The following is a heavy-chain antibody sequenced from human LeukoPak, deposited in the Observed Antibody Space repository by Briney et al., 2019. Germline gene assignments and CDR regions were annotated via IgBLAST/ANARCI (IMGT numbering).Heavy chain of an antibody. CDR3: ATETSRPTGGY. CDR2: IYYSGST. J-gene: IGHJ4*02. Sequence: PSETLSLTCTVSGGSISPYYWSWIRQPPGKGLEWIGYIYYSGSTNYNPSLKSRVTISVDTSKNQFSLKLSSVTAADTAVYYCATETSRPTGGYWGQGTLVTVSS. V-gene: IGHV4-59*12. CDR1: GGSISPYY. D-gene: IGHD1-14*01.